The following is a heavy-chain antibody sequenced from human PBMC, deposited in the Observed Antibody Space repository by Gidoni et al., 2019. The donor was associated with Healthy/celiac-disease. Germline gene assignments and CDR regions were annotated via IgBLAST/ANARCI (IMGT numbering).Heavy chain of an antibody. J-gene: IGHJ4*02. V-gene: IGHV3-30-3*01. CDR2: ISYDGSNK. CDR1: GFTFRSYA. D-gene: IGHD6-13*01. CDR3: ASEQYSSSWYYFDY. Sequence: QVQLVESGGGVVQPGRSLRLSCAAAGFTFRSYAMHWVRQAPGKGLEWVAVISYDGSNKYYADSVKGRFTISRDNSKNTLYLQMNSLRAEDTAVYYCASEQYSSSWYYFDYWGQGTLVTVSS.